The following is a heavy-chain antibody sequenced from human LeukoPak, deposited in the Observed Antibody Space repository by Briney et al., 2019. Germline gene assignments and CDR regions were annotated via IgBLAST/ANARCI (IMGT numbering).Heavy chain of an antibody. D-gene: IGHD2-15*01. CDR3: ARDRDAARFPSHYFDY. Sequence: GASVWVSYTASVDTPCSYALCCVRHAPGQGLEWMGGIIPIFGTANYAQKFRGRVTVTADESTSTAYMELSSLRSEDTAVYYCARDRDAARFPSHYFDYWGQGTLVTVSS. V-gene: IGHV1-69*13. CDR2: IIPIFGTA. J-gene: IGHJ4*02. CDR1: VDTPCSYA.